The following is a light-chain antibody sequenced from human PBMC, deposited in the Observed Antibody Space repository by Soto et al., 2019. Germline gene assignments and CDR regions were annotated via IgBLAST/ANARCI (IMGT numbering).Light chain of an antibody. Sequence: DIVMTQSPDSLAVSLGERATINCKSSQNVLYSSNNRNYLAWYQQKSGQPPKLLIYWASTRESGVPDRFSGSGSGTDFTLTINSLQPEDVAVYYCQQHYSSPQTFGQGTKVDIK. CDR2: WAS. J-gene: IGKJ1*01. CDR1: QNVLYSSNNRNY. V-gene: IGKV4-1*01. CDR3: QQHYSSPQT.